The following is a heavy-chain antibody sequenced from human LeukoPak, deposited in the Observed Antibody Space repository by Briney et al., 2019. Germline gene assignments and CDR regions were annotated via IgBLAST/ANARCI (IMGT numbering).Heavy chain of an antibody. Sequence: PSETLSLTCTVSGGSISSGDYSWSWIRQPPGKGLEWIGYIHYSGSTYDNPSLKSRVIMLVDTSKNQFSLRLSSVTAADTAVYYCARPGRDDIDAFDIWGQGTMVTVSS. CDR3: ARPGRDDIDAFDI. J-gene: IGHJ3*02. V-gene: IGHV4-30-4*08. CDR1: GGSISSGDYS. D-gene: IGHD1-1*01. CDR2: IHYSGST.